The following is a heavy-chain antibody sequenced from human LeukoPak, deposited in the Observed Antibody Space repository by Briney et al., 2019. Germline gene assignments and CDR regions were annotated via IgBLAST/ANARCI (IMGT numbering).Heavy chain of an antibody. CDR1: GFTFSSYS. CDR3: ARGPNSNWSGLDF. J-gene: IGHJ4*02. Sequence: GGSLRLSCAASGFTFSSYSMNWVRQAPGKGLEWVSSISSSSSYIYYADSVKGRFTISRDNAKNTLYLQVNNLRAEDTAVYYCARGPNSNWSGLDFWGQGTLLTVSS. CDR2: ISSSSSYI. V-gene: IGHV3-21*01. D-gene: IGHD6-6*01.